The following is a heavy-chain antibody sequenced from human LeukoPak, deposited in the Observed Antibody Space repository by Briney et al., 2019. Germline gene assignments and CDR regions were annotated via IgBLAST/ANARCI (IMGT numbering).Heavy chain of an antibody. Sequence: PGGSLRLSCAASGFTFSSYAMSWVRQAPGKGLEWVSAISGSGGSTYYADSVKGRFTISRDNSKNTLYLQMNSLRAEDTAVYYCARDGYCSGGSCSYYFDYWGQGTLVTVSS. V-gene: IGHV3-23*01. CDR1: GFTFSSYA. J-gene: IGHJ4*02. D-gene: IGHD2-15*01. CDR2: ISGSGGST. CDR3: ARDGYCSGGSCSYYFDY.